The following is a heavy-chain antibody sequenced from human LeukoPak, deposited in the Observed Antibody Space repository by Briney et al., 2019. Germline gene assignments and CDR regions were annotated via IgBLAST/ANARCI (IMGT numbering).Heavy chain of an antibody. D-gene: IGHD5-12*01. CDR1: GFTFSNAW. V-gene: IGHV3-7*01. CDR2: IKHDGSEK. J-gene: IGHJ4*02. CDR3: ARVEASGYDYGAFDY. Sequence: GGSLRLSCAASGFTFSNAWMSWVRQAPGKGLEWVANIKHDGSEKYYVDSVKGRFTISRDNAKNSLYLQMSSLRADDTAVYYCARVEASGYDYGAFDYWGQGTLVTVSS.